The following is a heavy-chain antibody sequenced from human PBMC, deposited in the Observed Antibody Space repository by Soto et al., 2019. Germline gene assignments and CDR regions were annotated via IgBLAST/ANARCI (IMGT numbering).Heavy chain of an antibody. CDR1: GFTFGDYA. Sequence: GSLRLSCTTSGFTFGDYALSWVRQAPGKGLEWVGFIRRNAYGGTTDYAASVKGRFTISRDDSKSIAYLQMNSLRTEDTALYYGTRASSLDFDFWGQGTLVTVSS. V-gene: IGHV3-49*04. CDR3: TRASSLDFDF. CDR2: IRRNAYGGTT. J-gene: IGHJ4*02. D-gene: IGHD3-16*01.